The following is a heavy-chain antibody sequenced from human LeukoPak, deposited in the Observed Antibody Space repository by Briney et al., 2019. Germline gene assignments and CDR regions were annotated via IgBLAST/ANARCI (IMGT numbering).Heavy chain of an antibody. Sequence: GGSLRLSCAASGFTFSSYAMSWVRQAPGKGLEWVSTISDSGGNTYYADSVKGRFTISRDNSKNTLYLQMNSLRAEDTAVYYCAKANSITIFGVISPVDYWGQGTLVTVSS. D-gene: IGHD3-3*01. CDR1: GFTFSSYA. CDR3: AKANSITIFGVISPVDY. J-gene: IGHJ4*02. CDR2: ISDSGGNT. V-gene: IGHV3-23*01.